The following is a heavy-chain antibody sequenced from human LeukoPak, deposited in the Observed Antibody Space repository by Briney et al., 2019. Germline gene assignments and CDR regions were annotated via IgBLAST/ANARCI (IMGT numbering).Heavy chain of an antibody. D-gene: IGHD3-3*01. CDR3: ARVTYYDFWSGYYFDY. Sequence: KPPETLSLTCTVSGGSISSYYWSWIRQPPGKGLEWIGYIYYSGSTNYNPSLKSRVTISVDTSKNQFSLKLSSVTAADTAVYYCARVTYYDFWSGYYFDYWGQGTLVTVSS. V-gene: IGHV4-59*01. J-gene: IGHJ4*02. CDR1: GGSISSYY. CDR2: IYYSGST.